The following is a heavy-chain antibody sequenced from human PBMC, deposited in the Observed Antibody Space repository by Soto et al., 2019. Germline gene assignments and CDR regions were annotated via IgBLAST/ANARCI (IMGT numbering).Heavy chain of an antibody. J-gene: IGHJ3*02. Sequence: SVTLSLTCTVSGGSISSSSYYWGWIRPPPGKGLEWIGSIYYSGSTYYNPSLKSRVTISVDTSKNQFSLKLSSVTAADTAVYYCARHDPVARHAFDIWGQGTMVTVSS. V-gene: IGHV4-39*01. CDR3: ARHDPVARHAFDI. CDR2: IYYSGST. D-gene: IGHD6-25*01. CDR1: GGSISSSSYY.